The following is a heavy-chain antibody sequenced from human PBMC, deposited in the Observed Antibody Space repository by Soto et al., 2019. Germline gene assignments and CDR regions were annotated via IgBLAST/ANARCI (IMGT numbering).Heavy chain of an antibody. Sequence: ASETLSLTCTVSGGSISSYYWSWIRQPPGKGLEWIGYIYYSGSTNYNPSLKSRVTISVDTSKNQFSLKLSSVTAADTAVYCCARSPLWFGESSFDYWGQGTLVTVSS. CDR1: GGSISSYY. CDR3: ARSPLWFGESSFDY. CDR2: IYYSGST. J-gene: IGHJ4*02. D-gene: IGHD3-10*01. V-gene: IGHV4-59*01.